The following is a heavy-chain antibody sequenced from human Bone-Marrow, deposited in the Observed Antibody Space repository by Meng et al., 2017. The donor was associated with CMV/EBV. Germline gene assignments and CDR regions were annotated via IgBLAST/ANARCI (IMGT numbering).Heavy chain of an antibody. CDR2: IYWNDDK. CDR3: ARIGGVVVVPAAIPWFDP. D-gene: IGHD2-2*01. CDR1: GFSLSTSGVG. J-gene: IGHJ5*02. Sequence: SGPTLVKPTQTLTLTCTFSGFSLSTSGVGVGWIRQPPGKALEWLALIYWNDDKRYSPSLKSRLTITKDTSKNQVVLTMTNMDPVDTATYYCARIGGVVVVPAAIPWFDPWGQGTLVTVSS. V-gene: IGHV2-5*01.